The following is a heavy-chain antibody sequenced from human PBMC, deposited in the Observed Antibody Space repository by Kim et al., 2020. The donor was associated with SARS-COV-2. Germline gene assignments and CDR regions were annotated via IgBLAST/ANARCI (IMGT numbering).Heavy chain of an antibody. CDR2: ITKSSTTI. V-gene: IGHV3-48*02. D-gene: IGHD3-16*01. Sequence: GGSLRLSCATSGFTFSAYDMNWVRQAPGKGLEWLSFITKSSTTIYYADSVKGRFTTSRDNAKNSLHLQMNSLKDEDMAVYHCVRDRMGGAFDIWGQGTLVTVSS. J-gene: IGHJ3*02. CDR1: GFTFSAYD. CDR3: VRDRMGGAFDI.